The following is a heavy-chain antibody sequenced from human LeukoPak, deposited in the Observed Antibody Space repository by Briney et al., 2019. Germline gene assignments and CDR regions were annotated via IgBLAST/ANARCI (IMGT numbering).Heavy chain of an antibody. J-gene: IGHJ4*02. Sequence: GGSLRLSCEASGFTFNTYSMNWVRQAPGKRLQWVSYIESYSRIIHYADSVKGRFTISRDDAKNSLFLQMNSLRAEDTAIYYCARQGPNGDLDFWGQGTLVTVSS. CDR1: GFTFNTYS. CDR2: IESYSRII. D-gene: IGHD4-17*01. V-gene: IGHV3-48*01. CDR3: ARQGPNGDLDF.